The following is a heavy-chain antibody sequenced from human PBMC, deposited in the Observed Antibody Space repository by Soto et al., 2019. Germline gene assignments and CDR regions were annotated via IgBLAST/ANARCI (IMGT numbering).Heavy chain of an antibody. Sequence: PGGSLRLSCAASGFTFSSDAMSWVRQAPGKGLEWVSVISGSGSSTYYAESVKGRFTISRDKSKNTLYMQMNSLRGDDTAVYYCAKGAAVAGTGFFDFWGQGTLVTVSS. CDR1: GFTFSSDA. CDR3: AKGAAVAGTGFFDF. J-gene: IGHJ4*02. D-gene: IGHD6-19*01. V-gene: IGHV3-23*01. CDR2: ISGSGSST.